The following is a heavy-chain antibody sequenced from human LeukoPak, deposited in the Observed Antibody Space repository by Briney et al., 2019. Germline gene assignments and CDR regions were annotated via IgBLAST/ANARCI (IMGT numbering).Heavy chain of an antibody. D-gene: IGHD3-9*01. CDR3: AAQGSLRYFDWLPYTAAFDI. J-gene: IGHJ3*02. CDR2: ISGSGGST. V-gene: IGHV3-23*01. Sequence: GGSLRLSCAASGFTFSSYAMSWVRQAPGKGLEWVSAISGSGGSTYYADSVKGRFTISRDNSKNTLYLQMNSLRAEDTAVYYCAAQGSLRYFDWLPYTAAFDIWGQGTMVTVSS. CDR1: GFTFSSYA.